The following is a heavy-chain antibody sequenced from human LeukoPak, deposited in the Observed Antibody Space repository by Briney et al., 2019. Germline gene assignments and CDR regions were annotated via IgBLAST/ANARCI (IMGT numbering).Heavy chain of an antibody. CDR1: GGSISSGGYY. V-gene: IGHV4-30-2*01. J-gene: IGHJ4*02. D-gene: IGHD2-2*01. Sequence: PSQTLSLTCTGSGGSISSGGYYWSWIRQPPGKGLEWIGYIYHSGSTYYNPSLKSRVTISVDRSKNQFSLKLSSVTAADTAVYYCARDTPGYCSSTSCTRGFDYWRQGTLVTVSS. CDR2: IYHSGST. CDR3: ARDTPGYCSSTSCTRGFDY.